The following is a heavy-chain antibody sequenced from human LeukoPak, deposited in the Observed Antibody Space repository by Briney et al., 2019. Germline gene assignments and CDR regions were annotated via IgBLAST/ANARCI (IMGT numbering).Heavy chain of an antibody. CDR2: INHIGTT. CDR1: GGSFSGYY. D-gene: IGHD2-2*01. J-gene: IGHJ4*02. CDR3: AREGCSCTSCSFFDY. Sequence: SETLSLTCAVYGGSFSGYYWSWIRQPPGKGLEWIGEINHIGTTNYNPSLKSRVTMSVDTSKNQISLKLSSVTAADTALYHCAREGCSCTSCSFFDYWGQGTLVTVSS. V-gene: IGHV4-34*01.